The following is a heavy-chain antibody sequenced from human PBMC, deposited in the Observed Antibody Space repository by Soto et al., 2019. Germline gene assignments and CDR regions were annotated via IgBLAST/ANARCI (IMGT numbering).Heavy chain of an antibody. Sequence: SETLSLTCTVSGGSISSYYWSWIRQPPGKGLEWIGYIYYSGSTNYNPSLKSRATISVDTSKNQFSLKLSSVTAADTAAYYCARHTLYFGEMVYYYYYMGVWGKGTTVTVSS. V-gene: IGHV4-59*08. CDR2: IYYSGST. CDR1: GGSISSYY. J-gene: IGHJ6*03. D-gene: IGHD3-10*01. CDR3: ARHTLYFGEMVYYYYYMGV.